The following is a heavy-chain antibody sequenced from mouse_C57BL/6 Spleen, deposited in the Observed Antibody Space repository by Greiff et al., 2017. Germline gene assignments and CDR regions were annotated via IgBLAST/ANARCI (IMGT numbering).Heavy chain of an antibody. V-gene: IGHV1-26*01. CDR3: ARYPATDFAY. J-gene: IGHJ3*01. CDR1: GYTFTDYY. Sequence: EVQLQQSGPELVKPGASVKISCKASGYTFTDYYMNWVKQSHGKSLEWIGDINPNNGGTSYNQKFKGKATLTVDKSSSTAYMELRSLTSEDSAVYYCARYPATDFAYWGQGTLVTVSA. CDR2: INPNNGGT. D-gene: IGHD1-1*01.